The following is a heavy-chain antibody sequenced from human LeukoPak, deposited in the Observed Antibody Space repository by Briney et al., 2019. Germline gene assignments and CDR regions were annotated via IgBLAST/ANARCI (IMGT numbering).Heavy chain of an antibody. J-gene: IGHJ5*02. CDR2: ISYSGNT. V-gene: IGHV4-39*07. D-gene: IGHD1-7*01. CDR3: ASEWGGTWNWRGRSDNWFDP. Sequence: PSETLSLTCTVSGGSISSSPYYWGWIRQPPGKGLEWIGSISYSGNTYYNASLKSRVIISADTSKNQFSLKLRSVTAADTAVYYCASEWGGTWNWRGRSDNWFDPWGQGTLVTVSS. CDR1: GGSISSSPYY.